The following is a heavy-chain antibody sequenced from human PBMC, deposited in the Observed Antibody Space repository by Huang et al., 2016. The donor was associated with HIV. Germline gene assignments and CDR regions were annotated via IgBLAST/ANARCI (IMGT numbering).Heavy chain of an antibody. D-gene: IGHD3-22*01. CDR2: ISTDNGDT. V-gene: IGHV1-18*04. J-gene: IGHJ4*02. Sequence: QVSLMQSGAEVKKPGASVKVSCKASCNTFANYGFSWVRQAPGQGLEWMGWISTDNGDTNYAQKFQDRVTMTTDISTSTAYLDLRSLRSDDTAIYFCASPNPSGSHYWGLDYWGQGTLVTVSS. CDR3: ASPNPSGSHYWGLDY. CDR1: CNTFANYG.